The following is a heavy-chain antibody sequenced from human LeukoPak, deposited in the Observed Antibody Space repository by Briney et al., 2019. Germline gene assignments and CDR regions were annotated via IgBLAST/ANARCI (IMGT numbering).Heavy chain of an antibody. D-gene: IGHD2-8*01. V-gene: IGHV4-34*01. Sequence: SETLSLTCAVYGGSFSGYYWSWIRQPPGKGLEWIGEINHSGSTNYNPSVKSRVTMSVDKSKNQFSLNLNSVTAADTAVYYCARGGLRDSFDPWGQGTLVTVSS. J-gene: IGHJ5*02. CDR2: INHSGST. CDR3: ARGGLRDSFDP. CDR1: GGSFSGYY.